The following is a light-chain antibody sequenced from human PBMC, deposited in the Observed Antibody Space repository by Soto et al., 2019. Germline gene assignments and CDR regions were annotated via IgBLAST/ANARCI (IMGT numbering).Light chain of an antibody. CDR2: RAS. CDR1: QSISDW. Sequence: QMTQSPSTLSASVGDRVTITCRASQSISDWLAWYQQKPGKAPKLLIYRASTLKSGVPSRFSGGGSGTEFSLTISSLQPDDFATYHCQQYNTYARTFGQGTKLEIK. CDR3: QQYNTYART. V-gene: IGKV1-5*03. J-gene: IGKJ2*01.